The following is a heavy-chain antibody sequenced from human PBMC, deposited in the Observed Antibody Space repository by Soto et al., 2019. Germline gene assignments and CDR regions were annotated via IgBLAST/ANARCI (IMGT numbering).Heavy chain of an antibody. J-gene: IGHJ6*02. D-gene: IGHD3-3*01. CDR2: IWYDGSKK. V-gene: IGHV3-33*01. CDR3: ARDASYYSLWSGYYPSRNGMDV. CDR1: GSTFSSFG. Sequence: QVQVVESGGAVVQPGGSLRLSCAASGSTFSSFGMHWVRQAPGKGLEGVSLIWYDGSKKSYGDSVKGRFTISRDNSRNTVYLQMNSLRADDTAVYYCARDASYYSLWSGYYPSRNGMDVWGQGTTVTVSS.